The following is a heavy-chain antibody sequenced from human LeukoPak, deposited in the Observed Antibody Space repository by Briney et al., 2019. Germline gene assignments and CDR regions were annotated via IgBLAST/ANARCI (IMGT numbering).Heavy chain of an antibody. CDR2: INPNSGGT. Sequence: GASVKVSCKASGYTFTGYYMHWVRQAPGQGLEWMGWINPNSGGTNYAQKFQGRVTMTRDTSISTAYMELSRLRSDDTAVYYCYSGSYYVGVRPVDVWGQGTTVTASS. J-gene: IGHJ6*02. D-gene: IGHD1-26*01. CDR3: YSGSYYVGVRPVDV. V-gene: IGHV1-2*02. CDR1: GYTFTGYY.